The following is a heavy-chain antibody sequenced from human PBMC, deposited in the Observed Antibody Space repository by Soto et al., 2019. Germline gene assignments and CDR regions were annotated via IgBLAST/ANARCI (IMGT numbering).Heavy chain of an antibody. D-gene: IGHD2-2*01. J-gene: IGHJ5*02. Sequence: QVPLVQSGAEVKKPGASVKVSCKASGYNFTQYTIHWVRQAPGQRLEWMGWITAGDGKTQYSKKFQTRVTIRSDVSATTVYMDLNSLRSEATAVDYCARDLYSSSFFWFDAWGRGTLVIVSS. V-gene: IGHV1-3*01. CDR2: ITAGDGKT. CDR3: ARDLYSSSFFWFDA. CDR1: GYNFTQYT.